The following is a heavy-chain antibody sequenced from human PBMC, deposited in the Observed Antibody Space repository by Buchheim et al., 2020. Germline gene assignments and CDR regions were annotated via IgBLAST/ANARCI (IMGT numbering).Heavy chain of an antibody. CDR1: GFTLSSYA. D-gene: IGHD1-26*01. Sequence: EVQLLESGGGLVQPGGTLRLSCAASGFTLSSYAMSWVRQAPGKGLEWVSGISVSGGGAYYADSVKGRFTLSRDNAKNTWYLQLNSLRAEDTAVYYCAKGKVGATLRGDFDYWGPGTL. V-gene: IGHV3-23*01. J-gene: IGHJ4*02. CDR3: AKGKVGATLRGDFDY. CDR2: ISVSGGGA.